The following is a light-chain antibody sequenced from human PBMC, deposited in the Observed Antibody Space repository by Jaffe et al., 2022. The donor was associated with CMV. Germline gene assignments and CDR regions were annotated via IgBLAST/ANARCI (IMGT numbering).Light chain of an antibody. CDR3: QQTMTFPWT. CDR1: QGISSW. CDR2: AAS. V-gene: IGKV1-12*01. Sequence: DIQMTQSPSYVSASVGDRVTITCRASQGISSWLAWYQQRPGEVPKLLISAASKLQSDVPSRFSGSGSGTDFTLTITSLQPEDFAAYYCQQTMTFPWTFGQGTKVEIK. J-gene: IGKJ1*01.